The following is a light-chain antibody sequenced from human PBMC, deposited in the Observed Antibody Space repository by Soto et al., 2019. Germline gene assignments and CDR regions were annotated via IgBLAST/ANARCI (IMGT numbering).Light chain of an antibody. CDR3: QSYDNSLRGTV. CDR1: GSNIGAGYD. V-gene: IGLV1-40*01. Sequence: QSVLTQPPSVSGAPGQRVTISCAGSGSNIGAGYDVNWYQQIPGPAPKLLIYDSINRPSGVPDRFSASKSGSSASLAITGLQAEDEADYYCQSYDNSLRGTVFGGGTQLTVL. J-gene: IGLJ7*01. CDR2: DSI.